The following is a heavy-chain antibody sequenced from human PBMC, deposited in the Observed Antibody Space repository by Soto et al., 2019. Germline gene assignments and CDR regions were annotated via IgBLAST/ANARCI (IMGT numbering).Heavy chain of an antibody. CDR2: INPNSGGT. V-gene: IGHV1-2*02. CDR3: AAIKGNYYYYSGMDV. J-gene: IGHJ6*02. CDR1: GYTLTGYY. Sequence: SAEVSCKESGYTLTGYYMYWVRQETGQGLEWMGWINPNSGGTNYAQKFQGRVTMTRDTSISTAYMELSRLRSDDTAVYYCAAIKGNYYYYSGMDVWGQGTTVPGFS.